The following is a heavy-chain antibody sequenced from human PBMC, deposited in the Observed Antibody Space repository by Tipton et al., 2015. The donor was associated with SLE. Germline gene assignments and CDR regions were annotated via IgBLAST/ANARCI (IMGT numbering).Heavy chain of an antibody. CDR1: GGSISSSSYY. Sequence: LSLTCTVSGGSISSSSYYWSWVRQAPGKGLEWVSAISGGSTYYADSRKGRFTISRDNSKNTLHLQMNSLRAEDTAVYYCKKDPGIAAAGTPHVWGQGTLVTVSS. CDR3: KKDPGIAAAGTPHV. CDR2: ISGGST. J-gene: IGHJ4*02. V-gene: IGHV3-38-3*01. D-gene: IGHD6-13*01.